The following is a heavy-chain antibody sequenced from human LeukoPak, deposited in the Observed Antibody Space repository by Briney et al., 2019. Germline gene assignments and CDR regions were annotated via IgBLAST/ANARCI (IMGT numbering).Heavy chain of an antibody. J-gene: IGHJ4*02. V-gene: IGHV1-18*01. Sequence: ASVKVSCKASGYTFTSYGISWVRQAPGQGLEWMGWISAYNGNTNYAQKLQGRVTMTTDTSTSTAYMELRSLRSDDTAVYYCARGGSGAPRGGLVLDYWGQGTLVTVSS. CDR1: GYTFTSYG. CDR2: ISAYNGNT. CDR3: ARGGSGAPRGGLVLDY. D-gene: IGHD6-19*01.